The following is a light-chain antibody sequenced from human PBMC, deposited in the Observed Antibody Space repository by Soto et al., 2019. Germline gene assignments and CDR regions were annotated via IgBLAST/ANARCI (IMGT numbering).Light chain of an antibody. V-gene: IGKV3-15*01. Sequence: EIVMTPSPATLSVSPGERATLSCRASQNVVTNLAWYQQVPGQAPRPLIYGASTRAPGIPARVSGNGSGTEFTLTISRLEPEAFSVYYCQQRSNWPPITFSQGSRL. CDR1: QNVVTN. CDR2: GAS. J-gene: IGKJ5*01. CDR3: QQRSNWPPIT.